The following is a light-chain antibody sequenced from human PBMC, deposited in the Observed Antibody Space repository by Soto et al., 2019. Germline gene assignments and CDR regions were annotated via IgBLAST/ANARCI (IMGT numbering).Light chain of an antibody. V-gene: IGLV2-8*01. J-gene: IGLJ1*01. Sequence: QAVVTQPPSASGSPGQSVTISCTGTSSDVGGYNYVSWYQQHPGKAPKLMIYEVSKRPSGVPDRFSGSKSGNTASLTVSGLQAEDEADYYCSAYAGSLDVFGTGTKLTVL. CDR3: SAYAGSLDV. CDR1: SSDVGGYNY. CDR2: EVS.